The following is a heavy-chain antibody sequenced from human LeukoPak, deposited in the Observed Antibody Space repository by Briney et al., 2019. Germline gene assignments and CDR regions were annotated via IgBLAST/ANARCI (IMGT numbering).Heavy chain of an antibody. CDR2: IYYSGST. CDR3: ARQGGCSSTSCYTADYYYYYMDV. V-gene: IGHV4-39*01. CDR1: GGSISSSSYY. J-gene: IGHJ6*03. D-gene: IGHD2-2*02. Sequence: PSETLSLTCTVSGGSISSSSYYWGWIRQPPGKGLEWIGSIYYSGSTYYNPSLKSRVTISVDTPKNQFSLKLSSVTAADTAVYYCARQGGCSSTSCYTADYYYYYMDVWGKGTTVTVSS.